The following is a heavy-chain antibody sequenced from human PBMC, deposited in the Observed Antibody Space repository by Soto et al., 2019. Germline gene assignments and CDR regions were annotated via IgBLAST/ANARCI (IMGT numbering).Heavy chain of an antibody. CDR2: LVVGTGNT. Sequence: SVKVSCKTSGFTFRSSAVQWVRQARGQRLEWIGWLVVGTGNTNYAQKFQQRVTISSDRSTNTVSMELSSLTSEDTAVYYCATGAYCSGGSCSDYYYYYYGMDLWGQGTTVTV. V-gene: IGHV1-58*01. D-gene: IGHD2-15*01. J-gene: IGHJ6*02. CDR1: GFTFRSSA. CDR3: ATGAYCSGGSCSDYYYYYYGMDL.